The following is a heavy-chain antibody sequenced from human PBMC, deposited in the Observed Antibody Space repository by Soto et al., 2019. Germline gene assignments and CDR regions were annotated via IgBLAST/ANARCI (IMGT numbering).Heavy chain of an antibody. CDR2: IYYSGRT. J-gene: IGHJ4*02. CDR3: ARHPTVTEYYFDY. D-gene: IGHD4-17*01. V-gene: IGHV4-59*08. CDR1: GGSISSYY. Sequence: QVHLQESGPGLVKPSETLSLTCTVSGGSISSYYWSWIRQPPGKGLEWIGYIYYSGRTNYNPSLKSRVTISVDTSNNQFSLKLTSVTAADTAVYYCARHPTVTEYYFDYLGQGTLVTVSS.